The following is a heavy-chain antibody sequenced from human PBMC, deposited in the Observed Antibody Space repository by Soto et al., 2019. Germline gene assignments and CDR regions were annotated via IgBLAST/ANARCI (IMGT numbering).Heavy chain of an antibody. Sequence: QVQLVESGGGVVQPGRSLRLSCAASRFTFSDFGMLWVRQAPGKGLEWVAVISYDGDIKFYEDSVRGRFTISRDNSKNTLYLQLNDVRPDDTALYFCALEGGEHWGRGTLVTVSS. D-gene: IGHD3-16*01. V-gene: IGHV3-30*03. CDR2: ISYDGDIK. CDR1: RFTFSDFG. J-gene: IGHJ1*01. CDR3: ALEGGEH.